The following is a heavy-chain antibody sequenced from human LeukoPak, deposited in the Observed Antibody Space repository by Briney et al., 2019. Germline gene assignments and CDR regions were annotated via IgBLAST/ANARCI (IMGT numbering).Heavy chain of an antibody. D-gene: IGHD6-19*01. CDR1: GFTFSSYW. CDR2: IKQDGSEK. Sequence: GGSLRLSCAASGFTFSSYWMSWVRQAPGKGLEWVANIKQDGSEKYYVDSVKGRFTISRDNAKNSLYLQMNSLRAEDTAVYYCAREGYSSGWTMAWPTNYYYYGMDVWGQGTTVTVSS. CDR3: AREGYSSGWTMAWPTNYYYYGMDV. J-gene: IGHJ6*02. V-gene: IGHV3-7*01.